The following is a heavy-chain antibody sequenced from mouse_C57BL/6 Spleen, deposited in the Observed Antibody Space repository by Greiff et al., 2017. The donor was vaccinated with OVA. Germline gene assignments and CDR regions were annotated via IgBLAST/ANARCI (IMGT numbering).Heavy chain of an antibody. CDR2: IDPETGGT. Sequence: QVQLQQSGAELVRPGASVTLSCKASGYTFTDYEMHWVKQTPVHGLEWIGAIDPETGGTAYNQKFKGKAILTADKSSSTAYMELLSLTSEDSAVYYCTRRGKLGFFAYWGQGTLVTVSA. CDR3: TRRGKLGFFAY. J-gene: IGHJ3*01. CDR1: GYTFTDYE. V-gene: IGHV1-15*01.